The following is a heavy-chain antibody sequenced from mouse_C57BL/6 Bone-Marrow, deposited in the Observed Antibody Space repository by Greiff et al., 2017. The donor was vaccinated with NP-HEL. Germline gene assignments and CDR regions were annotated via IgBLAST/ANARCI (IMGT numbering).Heavy chain of an antibody. CDR1: GYTFTSYG. J-gene: IGHJ2*01. CDR3: ARATTVVATDFDY. D-gene: IGHD1-1*01. V-gene: IGHV1-81*01. Sequence: QVQLQQSGAELARPGASVKLSCKASGYTFTSYGIIWVKQRTGQGLEWIGEIYPRSGNTYYNEKFKGKATLTADKSSSTAYMELRSLTSEDSAVYFCARATTVVATDFDYWGQGTTLTVSS. CDR2: IYPRSGNT.